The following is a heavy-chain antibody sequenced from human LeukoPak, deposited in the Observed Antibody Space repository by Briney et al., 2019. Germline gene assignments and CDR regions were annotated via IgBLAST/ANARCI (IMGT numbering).Heavy chain of an antibody. V-gene: IGHV5-51*01. CDR3: ARRGHRQAADNAFDI. Sequence: GESLKISWKGSGYTFTTYWIGWVRQMPGKGLEGVGIIYPGDSDTRYSPSFQGQVTISADKSISTAYLQWSSLKASDTAMYYCARRGHRQAADNAFDIWGQGTMVTVSS. CDR2: IYPGDSDT. CDR1: GYTFTTYW. D-gene: IGHD6-13*01. J-gene: IGHJ3*02.